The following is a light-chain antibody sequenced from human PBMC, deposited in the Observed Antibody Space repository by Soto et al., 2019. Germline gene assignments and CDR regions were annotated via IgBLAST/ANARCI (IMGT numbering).Light chain of an antibody. CDR2: EVT. CDR1: SSDVGYDKY. V-gene: IGLV2-14*01. J-gene: IGLJ2*01. CDR3: SSYTSSGTLI. Sequence: QPVLTQPASVSGSLGQSITISCSGTSSDVGYDKYVSWYQQNPGKAPKLIIYEVTNRPSGVSYRFSGSKSAYTASLTISGLQAEDEADYYCSSYTSSGTLIFGGGTKLTVL.